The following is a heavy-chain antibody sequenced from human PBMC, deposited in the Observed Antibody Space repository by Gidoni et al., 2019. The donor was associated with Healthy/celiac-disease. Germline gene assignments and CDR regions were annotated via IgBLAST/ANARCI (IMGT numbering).Heavy chain of an antibody. Sequence: QLRLVEPGGGVAQPRRSPRVSTAASGFTFTSYGLRWVCQAPGKGLEWLAVIWYDGSNKYYADSVKCRFTIARDNSKNTLYLQMNSLGAENTAVYYCARDRGSSGWKNWYFDVWGRGTLVTVSS. CDR2: IWYDGSNK. V-gene: IGHV3-33*01. CDR3: ARDRGSSGWKNWYFDV. CDR1: GFTFTSYG. D-gene: IGHD6-19*01. J-gene: IGHJ2*01.